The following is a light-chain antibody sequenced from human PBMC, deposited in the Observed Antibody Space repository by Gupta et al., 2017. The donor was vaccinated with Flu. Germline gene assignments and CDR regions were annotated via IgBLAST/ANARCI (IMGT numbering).Light chain of an antibody. Sequence: PSSLSASVGDTVTITCRASQGISAWVAWYQQKPGKATKGRMAAASSLASGVPTRFSGSGSGTDFTLTISRLQTEYFATYECQRTDKFPWTFGQGTKVDIK. V-gene: IGKV1-12*01. CDR3: QRTDKFPWT. CDR1: QGISAW. J-gene: IGKJ1*01. CDR2: AAS.